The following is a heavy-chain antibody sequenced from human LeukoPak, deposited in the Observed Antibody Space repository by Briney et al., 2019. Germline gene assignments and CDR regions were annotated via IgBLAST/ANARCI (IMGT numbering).Heavy chain of an antibody. V-gene: IGHV3-30-3*01. CDR1: GFTFSSYA. CDR3: ARAYYDFWSGYSYYFDY. CDR2: ISYDGSNK. J-gene: IGHJ4*02. Sequence: PGGSLRLSCAASGFTFSSYAMHWVRQAPGKGLEWVAVISYDGSNKYYADSVKGRFTISRGNSKNTLYLQMNSLRAEDTAVYYCARAYYDFWSGYSYYFDYWGQGTLVTVSS. D-gene: IGHD3-3*01.